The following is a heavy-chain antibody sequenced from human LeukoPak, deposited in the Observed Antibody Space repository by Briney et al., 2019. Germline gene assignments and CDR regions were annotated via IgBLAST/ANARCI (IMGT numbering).Heavy chain of an antibody. CDR1: GGSITGDY. D-gene: IGHD2-15*01. J-gene: IGHJ4*02. CDR2: IYHSGST. Sequence: SETLSLTCTVSGGSITGDYWSWIRQPPGKGLEWIGYIYHSGSTYYNPSLKSRVTISVDRSKNQFSLKLSSVTAADAAVYYCAREGAFCSGGSCPIDYWGQGTLVTVSS. CDR3: AREGAFCSGGSCPIDY. V-gene: IGHV4-59*12.